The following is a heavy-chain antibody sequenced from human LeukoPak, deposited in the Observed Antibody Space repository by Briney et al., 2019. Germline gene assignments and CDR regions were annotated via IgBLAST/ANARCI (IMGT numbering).Heavy chain of an antibody. CDR1: GFTFSSYG. Sequence: AGGSLRLSCAASGFTFSSYGMHWVRQAPGKGLEWVAFIRYDGSNKYYADSVKGRFTISRDNSKNTLYLQMNSLRAEDTAVYYCAKVQGQAGTTGAFDIWGQGTMATVSS. CDR2: IRYDGSNK. J-gene: IGHJ3*02. D-gene: IGHD6-13*01. V-gene: IGHV3-30*02. CDR3: AKVQGQAGTTGAFDI.